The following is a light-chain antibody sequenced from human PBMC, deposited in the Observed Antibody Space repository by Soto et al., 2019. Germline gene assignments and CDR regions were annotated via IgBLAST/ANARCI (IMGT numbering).Light chain of an antibody. CDR3: CSYTSSITYV. V-gene: IGLV2-14*03. Sequence: QSVLTQPASVSGSPGQSITFSCTGTSSDVGDYTFVSWYQQQPGKAPKLMIYDVSKRPSGVSNRFSGSKSGITASLTISGRQAEDEADYYCCSYTSSITYVFGTGTKVTVL. CDR1: SSDVGDYTF. CDR2: DVS. J-gene: IGLJ1*01.